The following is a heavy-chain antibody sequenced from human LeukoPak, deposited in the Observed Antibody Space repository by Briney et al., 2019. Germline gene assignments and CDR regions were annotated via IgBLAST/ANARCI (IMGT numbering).Heavy chain of an antibody. CDR3: ARQWIQNYYFDY. Sequence: ASVKVSCKASGYTFTSYYMHWVRQAPGQGLEWMGLINPSGGSTSYAQKFQGRVTMTRDTSTSTVYMELSSLRSEDTAVYYCARQWIQNYYFDYWGQGTLVTVSS. J-gene: IGHJ4*02. V-gene: IGHV1-46*01. D-gene: IGHD5-18*01. CDR2: INPSGGST. CDR1: GYTFTSYY.